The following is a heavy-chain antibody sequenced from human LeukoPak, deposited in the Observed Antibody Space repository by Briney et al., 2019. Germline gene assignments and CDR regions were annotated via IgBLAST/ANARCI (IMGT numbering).Heavy chain of an antibody. CDR1: GYTFTSYA. D-gene: IGHD3-22*01. CDR3: ARSGEGSGSAAFDI. CDR2: VSVYNGNT. J-gene: IGHJ3*02. V-gene: IGHV1-18*01. Sequence: ASVWISCKSSGYTFTSYAISWVRQAPGQGLEWMGWVSVYNGNTNYAQMLQGRVTMTADTSTSTAYMELRSLRSDDTAVYYCARSGEGSGSAAFDIWGQGTMVTVSS.